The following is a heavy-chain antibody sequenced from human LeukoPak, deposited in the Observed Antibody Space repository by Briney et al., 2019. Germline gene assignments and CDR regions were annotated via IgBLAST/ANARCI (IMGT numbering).Heavy chain of an antibody. D-gene: IGHD5-12*01. V-gene: IGHV3-30*02. Sequence: GGSLRLSCAASGFTFSSYGMHWVRQAPGKGLEWVAFIRYDGSNKYYADSVKGRFTISRDNSKNTLYLQMNSLRAEDTAVYYCANTVATLEDAFDIWGQGTMVTVSS. CDR1: GFTFSSYG. CDR2: IRYDGSNK. J-gene: IGHJ3*02. CDR3: ANTVATLEDAFDI.